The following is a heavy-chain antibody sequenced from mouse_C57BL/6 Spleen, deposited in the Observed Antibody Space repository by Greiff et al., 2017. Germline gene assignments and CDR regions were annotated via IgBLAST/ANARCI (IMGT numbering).Heavy chain of an antibody. CDR1: GYTFTSYT. CDR3: ARFLYDYDEAY. V-gene: IGHV1-4*01. D-gene: IGHD2-4*01. Sequence: QVQLQQSGAELARPGASVKMSCKASGYTFTSYTMHWVKQRPGQGLEWIGYINPSSGYTQYNQKFKDKATLTADKSSSTAYMQLSSLTSEDSAVYYCARFLYDYDEAYWGQGTLVTVSA. CDR2: INPSSGYT. J-gene: IGHJ3*01.